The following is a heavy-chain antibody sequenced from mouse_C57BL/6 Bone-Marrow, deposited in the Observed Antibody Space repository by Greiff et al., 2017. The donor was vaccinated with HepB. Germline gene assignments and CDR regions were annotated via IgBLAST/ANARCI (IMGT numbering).Heavy chain of an antibody. CDR2: IDPNNGGT. Sequence: EVQLQQSGPELVKPGASVKIPCKASGYTFTDYNMDWVKQCHGKSLEWIGDIDPNNGGTIYNQKFKGKATLTVDKSSSTAYMELRSLTSEDTAVYYCARGTTVVAFYAMDYWGQGTSVTVSS. D-gene: IGHD1-1*01. J-gene: IGHJ4*01. CDR3: ARGTTVVAFYAMDY. V-gene: IGHV1-18*01. CDR1: GYTFTDYN.